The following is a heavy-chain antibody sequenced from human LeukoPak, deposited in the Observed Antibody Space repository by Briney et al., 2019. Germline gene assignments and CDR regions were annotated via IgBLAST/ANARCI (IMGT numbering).Heavy chain of an antibody. V-gene: IGHV1-69*05. D-gene: IGHD3-10*01. CDR1: GGTFSSYA. J-gene: IGHJ5*02. CDR3: ARSDSLVRGVMLFDP. Sequence: GASVKVSCKASGGTFSSYAISWVRQAPGQGLEWMGGIIPIFGTANYAQKFQGRVTITTDESTSTAYIELSSLRSEDTAVYYCARSDSLVRGVMLFDPWGQGTLVTVSS. CDR2: IIPIFGTA.